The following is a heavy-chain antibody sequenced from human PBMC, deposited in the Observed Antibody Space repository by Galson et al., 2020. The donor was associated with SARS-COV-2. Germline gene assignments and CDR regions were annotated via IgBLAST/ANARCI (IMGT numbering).Heavy chain of an antibody. V-gene: IGHV4-34*01. D-gene: IGHD3-10*01. J-gene: IGHJ4*02. CDR2: INHSGST. CDR3: ARGPHSSLVPSFDY. Sequence: SETLSLTCAVYGGSFSGYYWSWIRQPPGKGLEWIGEINHSGSTNYNPSLKSRVTISVDTSKNQFSLKLSSVTAADTAVYYCARGPHSSLVPSFDYWGQGTLVTVSS. CDR1: GGSFSGYY.